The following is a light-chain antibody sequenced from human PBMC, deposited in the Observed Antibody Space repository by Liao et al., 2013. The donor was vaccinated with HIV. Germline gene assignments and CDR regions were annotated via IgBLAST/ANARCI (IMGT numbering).Light chain of an antibody. V-gene: IGLV3-21*04. J-gene: IGLJ3*02. CDR2: YDF. Sequence: SYELTQPPSVSVAPGKTARITCGGNNIGSKSVHWYQQKPGQAPVLVIYYDFDRPSGIPERFSGSNSGNTATLTISRVEAGDEADYYCQVWDSSSDHRVFGGGTKLTVL. CDR3: QVWDSSSDHRV. CDR1: NIGSKS.